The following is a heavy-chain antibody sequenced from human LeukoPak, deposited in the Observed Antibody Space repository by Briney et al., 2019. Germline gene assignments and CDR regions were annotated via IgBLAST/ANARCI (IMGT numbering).Heavy chain of an antibody. CDR2: ISSSGTTI. V-gene: IGHV3-48*03. D-gene: IGHD6-25*01. Sequence: GGSLRLSCAASGFTFSSYEMNWVRQAPGKGLEWVSYISSSGTTIYYADSVKGRFTISRDNSKNTLYLQMNSLRAEDTAVYYCARDAADYYYGMDVWGKGTTVTVSS. CDR3: ARDAADYYYGMDV. J-gene: IGHJ6*04. CDR1: GFTFSSYE.